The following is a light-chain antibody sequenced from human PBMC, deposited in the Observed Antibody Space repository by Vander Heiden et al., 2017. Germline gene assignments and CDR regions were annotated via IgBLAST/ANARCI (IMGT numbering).Light chain of an antibody. CDR1: QSLLDSDNGNIY. J-gene: IGKJ4*01. Sequence: IMMTQTPLSLPVTPGEPASISCRSSQSLLDSDNGNIYLDWFLQKPGQSPQLLIETLSYRASGVPDRFSGRGSPTDFTLKSSRVEAEDVGVYYCRQRKEVPLTCGGGTQVDIK. CDR3: RQRKEVPLT. CDR2: TLS. V-gene: IGKV2-40*01.